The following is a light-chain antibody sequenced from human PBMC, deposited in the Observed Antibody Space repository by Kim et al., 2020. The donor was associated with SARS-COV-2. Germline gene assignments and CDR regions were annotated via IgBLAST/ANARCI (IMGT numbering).Light chain of an antibody. CDR1: QCISNY. CDR2: AAS. Sequence: ACVGDRVTIACRASQCISNYLAWYQQKPGKVPKLLIYAASALQSGVPSRFSGSGSGTDFTLTISSLQPEDVATYYCQKYNSATWTFGQGTKVDIK. V-gene: IGKV1-27*01. J-gene: IGKJ1*01. CDR3: QKYNSATWT.